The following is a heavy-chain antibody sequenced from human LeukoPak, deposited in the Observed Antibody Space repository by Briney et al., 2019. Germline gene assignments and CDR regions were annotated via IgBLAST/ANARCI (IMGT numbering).Heavy chain of an antibody. CDR3: TRGGAARPDY. Sequence: GGSLRLSCAASGFTFSSYGMDWVRQAPGKGLEWVSYISSSSSTIYYANSVKGRFTISRGNAKNSLFLQMNSLRAEDTAVYYCTRGGAARPDYWGQGTLVTVSS. CDR1: GFTFSSYG. V-gene: IGHV3-48*01. D-gene: IGHD6-6*01. CDR2: ISSSSSTI. J-gene: IGHJ4*02.